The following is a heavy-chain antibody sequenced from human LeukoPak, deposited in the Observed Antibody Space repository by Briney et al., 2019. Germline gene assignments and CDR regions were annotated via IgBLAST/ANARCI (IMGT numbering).Heavy chain of an antibody. Sequence: PGGTLRLSCAASGFAFSSYGMSWVRQAPGRGLEWVSAISTTGGTTYYADSVRGRFTISRDNSRNTLYLQMNSLKTEDTAVYYCTRHPLYYYDSSGYSGYWGQGTLVTVSS. V-gene: IGHV3-23*01. D-gene: IGHD3-22*01. CDR3: TRHPLYYYDSSGYSGY. CDR2: ISTTGGTT. J-gene: IGHJ4*02. CDR1: GFAFSSYG.